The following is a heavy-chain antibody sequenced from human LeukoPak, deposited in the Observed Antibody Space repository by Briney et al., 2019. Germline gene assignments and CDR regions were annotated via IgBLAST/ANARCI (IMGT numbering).Heavy chain of an antibody. CDR2: IYHSGST. V-gene: IGHV4-38-2*02. CDR3: ARVRQQPVGNDAFDI. D-gene: IGHD6-13*01. CDR1: GYSISRGYY. J-gene: IGHJ3*02. Sequence: PSETLSLTYTVSGYSISRGYYWGWIRQPPGKGLEWIGSIYHSGSTYYNPSLKSRVTISVDTSKNQFSLKLSSVTAADTAVYYCARVRQQPVGNDAFDIWGQGTMVTVSS.